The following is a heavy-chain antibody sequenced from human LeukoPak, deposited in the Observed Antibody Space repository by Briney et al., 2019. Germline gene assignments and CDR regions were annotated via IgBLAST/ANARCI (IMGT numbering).Heavy chain of an antibody. CDR1: GGTFSSYA. V-gene: IGHV1-69*04. D-gene: IGHD3-10*01. CDR2: IIPILGIA. J-gene: IGHJ4*02. CDR3: ARVGYYGSGIDY. Sequence: SVKVSCKASGGTFSSYAISWVRQAPGQGLEWMGRIIPILGIANYAQKLQGRVTITADKSTSTAYMELSSLRSEDTAVYYCARVGYYGSGIDYWGQGTLVTVSS.